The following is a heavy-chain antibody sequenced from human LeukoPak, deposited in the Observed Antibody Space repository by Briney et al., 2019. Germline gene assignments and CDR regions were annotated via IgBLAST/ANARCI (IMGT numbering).Heavy chain of an antibody. CDR1: GFTFSGYV. J-gene: IGHJ4*02. Sequence: LRLSCAASGFTFSGYVMTWIRQPPGKGLEWIGYIYHSGSTYYNPSLKSRVTISVDRSKNQFSLKLSSVTAADTAVYYCARGSYSSGWHYDYWGQGTLVTVSS. D-gene: IGHD6-19*01. CDR3: ARGSYSSGWHYDY. V-gene: IGHV4-30-2*01. CDR2: IYHSGST.